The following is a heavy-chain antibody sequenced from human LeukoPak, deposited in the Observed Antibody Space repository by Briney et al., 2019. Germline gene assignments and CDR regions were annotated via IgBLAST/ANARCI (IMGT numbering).Heavy chain of an antibody. CDR2: ISWNSGSI. J-gene: IGHJ4*02. V-gene: IGHV3-9*01. Sequence: PGRSLRLSCAASGFTFDDYAMHWVRQAPGKGLEWVSGISWNSGSIGYADSVKGRFTISRDNAKNSLYLQMNSLRAEDTALYYCAKDRADGATPKPFDYWGQGTLVTVSS. CDR1: GFTFDDYA. D-gene: IGHD5-24*01. CDR3: AKDRADGATPKPFDY.